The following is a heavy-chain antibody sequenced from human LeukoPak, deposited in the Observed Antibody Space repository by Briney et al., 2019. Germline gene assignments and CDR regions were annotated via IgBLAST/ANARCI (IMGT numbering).Heavy chain of an antibody. CDR2: IIPIFGTA. J-gene: IGHJ6*03. D-gene: IGHD5-12*01. CDR1: GGTFTSYA. V-gene: IGHV1-69*05. Sequence: SVKVSCKASGGTFTSYAISWVRHGPGQGLEWMGGIIPIFGTANYAQKFQGRVTITTDESTSTAYMELSSLRSEDTAVYYCARDISGYDFYYMDVWGKGTTVTVSS. CDR3: ARDISGYDFYYMDV.